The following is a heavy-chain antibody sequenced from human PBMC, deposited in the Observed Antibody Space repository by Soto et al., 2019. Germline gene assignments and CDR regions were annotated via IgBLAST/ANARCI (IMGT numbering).Heavy chain of an antibody. Sequence: GGSLRLSCAASGFTFISYAMSWVRQAPGKGLEWVSAISGSGGSTYHADSAKGRFTISRDNSKNTLYLQMNSLRAEDTAVYYCAKVLKTWYFDYWGQGTLVTVSS. CDR3: AKVLKTWYFDY. J-gene: IGHJ4*02. V-gene: IGHV3-23*01. CDR2: ISGSGGST. CDR1: GFTFISYA.